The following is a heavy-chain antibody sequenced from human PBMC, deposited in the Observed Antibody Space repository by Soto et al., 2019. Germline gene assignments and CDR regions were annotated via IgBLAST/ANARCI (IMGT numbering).Heavy chain of an antibody. J-gene: IGHJ6*02. Sequence: GSLRLSCTASGFTFGDYAMSWFRQAPGKGLEWVGFIRSKAYGGTTEYAASVKGRFTISRDDSKSIAYLQMNSLKTEDTAVYYCTRDIVPAAMYPRYYYYGMDVWGQGTTVTVSS. CDR3: TRDIVPAAMYPRYYYYGMDV. CDR2: IRSKAYGGTT. V-gene: IGHV3-49*03. D-gene: IGHD2-2*01. CDR1: GFTFGDYA.